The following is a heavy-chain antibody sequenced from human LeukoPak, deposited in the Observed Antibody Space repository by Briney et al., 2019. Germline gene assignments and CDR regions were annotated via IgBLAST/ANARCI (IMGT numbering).Heavy chain of an antibody. V-gene: IGHV1-2*02. CDR3: AREIGGILVFDY. CDR1: GYKFTGYY. Sequence: ASVKVSCKASGYKFTGYYMHWVRQAPGQGLEWMGWINPNSGDSHHAQKFQGRVTMTRDTSISTAYMELSRLRADDTAVYYCAREIGGILVFDYWGQGTLVTVSS. J-gene: IGHJ4*02. D-gene: IGHD5-18*01. CDR2: INPNSGDS.